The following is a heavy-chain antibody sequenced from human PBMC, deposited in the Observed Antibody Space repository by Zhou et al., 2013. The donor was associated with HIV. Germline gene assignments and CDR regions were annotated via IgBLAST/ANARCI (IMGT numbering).Heavy chain of an antibody. CDR2: IGTSNGHT. V-gene: IGHV1-18*01. CDR3: ARVFFDRSDY. CDR1: GYRFTRAA. D-gene: IGHD3-9*01. J-gene: IGHJ4*02. Sequence: QVQLVQSGAEVREPGASVMVSCKTSGYRFTRAAITWVRQAPGQGLEWMGWIGTSNGHTDYAQKFQDRVTMTKDTSTTTVYLELRSLRSDDTAVYYCARVFFDRSDYWGQGTLVTVSS.